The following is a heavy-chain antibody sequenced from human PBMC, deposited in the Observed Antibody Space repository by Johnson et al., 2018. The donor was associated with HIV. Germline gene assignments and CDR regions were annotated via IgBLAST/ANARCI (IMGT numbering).Heavy chain of an antibody. CDR2: ISYDGSNK. J-gene: IGHJ3*02. D-gene: IGHD3-22*01. CDR3: ARDGPYYDSSGYYYGTVFYAFDI. CDR1: GFTFSRYW. Sequence: QVQLVESGGVVVQPGGSLRLSCAASGFTFSRYWMSWVRQAPGKGLEWVALISYDGSNKYYADSVKGRFIISRATSKNTLYLQMNSLRAEDTAVYYCARDGPYYDSSGYYYGTVFYAFDIWGQGTMVTVSS. V-gene: IGHV3-30*03.